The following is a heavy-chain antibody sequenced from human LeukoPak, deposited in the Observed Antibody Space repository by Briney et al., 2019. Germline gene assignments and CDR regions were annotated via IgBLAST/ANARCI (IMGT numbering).Heavy chain of an antibody. J-gene: IGHJ4*02. Sequence: GGSLRLSCAASGFTFSSYSMSWVRHAPGKGLEWVSAISGSGGRTYYGESVKGRFTISRDNSKNTLYLQMNSLGDEDTAVYYCANLRIAVSGMEYFDYWGQGTLVTVSS. V-gene: IGHV3-23*01. CDR3: ANLRIAVSGMEYFDY. CDR2: ISGSGGRT. CDR1: GFTFSSYS. D-gene: IGHD6-19*01.